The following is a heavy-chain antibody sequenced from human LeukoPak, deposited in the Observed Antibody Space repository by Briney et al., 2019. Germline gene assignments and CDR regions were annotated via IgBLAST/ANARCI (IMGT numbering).Heavy chain of an antibody. CDR3: AKAPPPGESTSFGAFDT. V-gene: IGHV3-30*02. CDR2: IRYDGSNK. D-gene: IGHD3-10*01. J-gene: IGHJ3*02. Sequence: TGGSLRLSCAASGFTFSSYGMHWVRQAPGKGLEWVAFIRYDGSNKYYADSVKGRFTISRDNSKNTLYLQMNSLRAEDTAVYYCAKAPPPGESTSFGAFDTWGQGTMVTVSS. CDR1: GFTFSSYG.